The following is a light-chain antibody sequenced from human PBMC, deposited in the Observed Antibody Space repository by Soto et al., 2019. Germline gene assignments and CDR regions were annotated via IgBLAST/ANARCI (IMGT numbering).Light chain of an antibody. Sequence: HSVLTHPPSVSAAPGLKVTIPCSGSSSNHGNNDVSWYQQLPGTAPKHLIYDNNKRPSGIPDRFSDSKSGTSATLGITGLQAGDEGDYYCGTWDSSLSTYVFGTGTKVTVL. CDR2: DNN. V-gene: IGLV1-51*01. J-gene: IGLJ1*01. CDR1: SSNHGNND. CDR3: GTWDSSLSTYV.